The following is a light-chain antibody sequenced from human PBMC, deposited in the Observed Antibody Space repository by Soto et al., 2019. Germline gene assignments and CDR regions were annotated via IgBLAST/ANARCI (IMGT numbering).Light chain of an antibody. J-gene: IGKJ1*01. V-gene: IGKV3-15*01. CDR1: HHVATN. Sequence: EIVMTQSPVTLSVSPGERATLSCRASHHVATNVACYQQKPGQAPRLLIYGASTRATGISARFSGSGSGTEFTLTISSLQYEDFAVYYCQHYTARPPWTFGQVTKV. CDR2: GAS. CDR3: QHYTARPPWT.